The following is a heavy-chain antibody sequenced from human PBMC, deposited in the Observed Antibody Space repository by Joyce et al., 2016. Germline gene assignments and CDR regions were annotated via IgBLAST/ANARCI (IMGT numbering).Heavy chain of an antibody. CDR3: ARVPLQWREPFDY. D-gene: IGHD1-14*01. CDR1: GGSVTDYY. CDR2: IHQSGRD. V-gene: IGHV4-34*02. J-gene: IGHJ4*02. Sequence: QVQLQQWGAGLLKPSETLSLTCAVRGGSVTDYYWSWIRQPPGKGLEWIGEIHQSGRDNYNPSLKSRVTFSIDTSENQFSLKLTSVTAADTAVYYCARVPLQWREPFDYWGQGNLVTVSS.